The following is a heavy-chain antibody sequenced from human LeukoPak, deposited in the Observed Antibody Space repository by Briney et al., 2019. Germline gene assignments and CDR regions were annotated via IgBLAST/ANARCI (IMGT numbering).Heavy chain of an antibody. Sequence: SETLSLTCTVSGGSISSSSYYWGWIRQPPGKGLEWIGSIYYSGSTYYNPSLKSRVTISVDTSKNQFSLKLSSVTAADTAVYYCARGLAARPLYYYYYMDVWGKGTTSPSP. J-gene: IGHJ6*03. CDR3: ARGLAARPLYYYYYMDV. CDR2: IYYSGST. D-gene: IGHD6-6*01. V-gene: IGHV4-39*07. CDR1: GGSISSSSYY.